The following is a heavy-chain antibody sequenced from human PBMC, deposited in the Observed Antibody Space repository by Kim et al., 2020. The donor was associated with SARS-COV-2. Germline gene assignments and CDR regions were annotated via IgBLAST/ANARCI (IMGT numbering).Heavy chain of an antibody. V-gene: IGHV4-31*03. J-gene: IGHJ4*02. CDR1: GGSISSGGYY. D-gene: IGHD4-17*01. CDR2: IYYSGST. CDR3: ARDRGDYGGNSGLDY. Sequence: SETLSLTCTVSGGSISSGGYYWSWIRQHPGKGLEWIGYIYYSGSTYYNPSLKSRVTISVDTSKNQFSLKLSSVTAADTAVYYCARDRGDYGGNSGLDYWGQGTLVTVSS.